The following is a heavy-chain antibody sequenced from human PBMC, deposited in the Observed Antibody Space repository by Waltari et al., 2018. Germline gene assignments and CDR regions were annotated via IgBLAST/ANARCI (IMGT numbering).Heavy chain of an antibody. CDR2: IYRGGNA. J-gene: IGHJ4*02. CDR1: GFTVRNNY. Sequence: EVQLVESGGGFIQPGGSLILSCAASGFTVRNNYITWFRQAPGKGLEWVSVIYRGGNAYYADSVKGRFTISRDKSKNTVYLQMNSLRAEDTALYYCARFSHKDYWGQGILVTVSS. CDR3: ARFSHKDY. V-gene: IGHV3-53*01.